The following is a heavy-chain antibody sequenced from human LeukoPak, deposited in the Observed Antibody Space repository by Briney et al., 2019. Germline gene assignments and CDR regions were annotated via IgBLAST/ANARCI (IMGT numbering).Heavy chain of an antibody. V-gene: IGHV3-7*01. CDR3: AGHYGSGSYRHSY. CDR1: GFTFSSYW. CDR2: IKQDGSEE. Sequence: GGSLRLSCAASGFTFSSYWMSWVRQAPGKGLEWVANIKQDGSEEYYVDSVKGRFTISRDNAKNSLYLQMNSLRAEDTAVYYCAGHYGSGSYRHSYWGQGTLVTVSS. J-gene: IGHJ4*02. D-gene: IGHD3-10*01.